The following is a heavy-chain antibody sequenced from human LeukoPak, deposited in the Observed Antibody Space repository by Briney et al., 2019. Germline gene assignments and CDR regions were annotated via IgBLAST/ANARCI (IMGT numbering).Heavy chain of an antibody. V-gene: IGHV4-34*01. Sequence: SETVSLTCAVYGGSFSGYYWSWIRQPPGKGLEWIGEINHSGSTNYNPSLKCRVTISVDTSKNQFSLKLSSVTAADTAVYYCARGNTMVRGVIMGDYYYGMDVWGQGTTVTVSS. J-gene: IGHJ6*02. CDR1: GGSFSGYY. CDR3: ARGNTMVRGVIMGDYYYGMDV. CDR2: INHSGST. D-gene: IGHD3-10*01.